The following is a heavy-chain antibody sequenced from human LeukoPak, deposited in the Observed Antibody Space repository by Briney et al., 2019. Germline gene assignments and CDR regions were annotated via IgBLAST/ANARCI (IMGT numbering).Heavy chain of an antibody. V-gene: IGHV1-69*13. CDR2: IIPIFGTA. CDR3: ASEYSSTSWGFDY. D-gene: IGHD6-13*01. Sequence: SVKVSCKASGYTFTSYYMHWVRQAPGQGLEWMGGIIPIFGTANYAQKFQGRVTITADESTSTAYMELSSLRSEDTAVYYCASEYSSTSWGFDYWGQGTLVTVSS. J-gene: IGHJ4*02. CDR1: GYTFTSYY.